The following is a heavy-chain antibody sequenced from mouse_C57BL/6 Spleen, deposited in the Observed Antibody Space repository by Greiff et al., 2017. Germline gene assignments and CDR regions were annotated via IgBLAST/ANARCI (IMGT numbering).Heavy chain of an antibody. Sequence: EVQRVESGGGLVKPGGSLKLSCAASGFTFSDYGMHWVRQAPEKGLEWVAYISSGSSTISYADTVKGRFTISRDNAKNTLFLQMTSLRSEDTAMYYCANYDYDWYFDVWGTGTTVTVSS. CDR1: GFTFSDYG. D-gene: IGHD2-4*01. V-gene: IGHV5-17*01. CDR3: ANYDYDWYFDV. J-gene: IGHJ1*03. CDR2: ISSGSSTI.